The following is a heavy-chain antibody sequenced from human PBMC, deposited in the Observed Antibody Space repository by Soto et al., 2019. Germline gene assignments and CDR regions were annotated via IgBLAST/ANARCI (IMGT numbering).Heavy chain of an antibody. D-gene: IGHD3-3*01. J-gene: IGHJ6*02. CDR2: IYYSGST. CDR1: GGSISSGDYY. V-gene: IGHV4-30-4*01. CDR3: ARDVLRSYGMDV. Sequence: PSETLSLTCTVSGGSISSGDYYWSWIRQPPGKGLERIGYIYYSGSTYYNPSLKSRVTISVDTSKNQFSLKLSSVTAADTAVYYCARDVLRSYGMDVWGQGTTVTVSS.